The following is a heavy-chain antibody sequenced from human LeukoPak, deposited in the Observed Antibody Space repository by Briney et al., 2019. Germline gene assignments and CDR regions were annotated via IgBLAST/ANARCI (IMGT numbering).Heavy chain of an antibody. V-gene: IGHV4-59*01. CDR2: IYYSGST. CDR1: GGSISSYY. CDR3: AGGSYHTYDY. J-gene: IGHJ4*02. D-gene: IGHD1-26*01. Sequence: ETLSLTCTVSGGSISSYYWSWIREPPGKGLEWIGQIYYSGSTNYNPSLKSRVTISVDTSKNQFSLNLSSVTAADTAVYYCAGGSYHTYDYWGQGTLVTVSS.